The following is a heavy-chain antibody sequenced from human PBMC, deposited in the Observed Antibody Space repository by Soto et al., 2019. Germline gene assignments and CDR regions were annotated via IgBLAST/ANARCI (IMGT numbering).Heavy chain of an antibody. D-gene: IGHD3-10*01. CDR3: ARSIDGSGSYYTYGMDV. V-gene: IGHV1-46*01. CDR1: GYTFTSYY. J-gene: IGHJ6*02. CDR2: INPSGGST. Sequence: SCKASGYTFTSYYMHWVRQAPGQGLEWMGIINPSGGSTSYAQKFQGRVTMTRDTSTSTVYMELSSLRSEDTAVYYCARSIDGSGSYYTYGMDVWGQGTTVTVSS.